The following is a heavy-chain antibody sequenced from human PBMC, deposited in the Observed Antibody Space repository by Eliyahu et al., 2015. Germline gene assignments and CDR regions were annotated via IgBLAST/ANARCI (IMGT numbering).Heavy chain of an antibody. V-gene: IGHV1-3*01. J-gene: IGHJ4*02. CDR2: INAGNGNT. CDR1: GYTFTSYA. CDR3: ARDRSYYDSSGYYNDY. D-gene: IGHD3-22*01. Sequence: QVQLVQSGAEVKKPGASVKVSCKASGYTFTSYAMHWVRQAPGQRLEWMGWINAGNGNTKYSQKFQGRVTITRDTSASTAYMELSSLRSEDTAVYYCARDRSYYDSSGYYNDYWGQGTLVTVSS.